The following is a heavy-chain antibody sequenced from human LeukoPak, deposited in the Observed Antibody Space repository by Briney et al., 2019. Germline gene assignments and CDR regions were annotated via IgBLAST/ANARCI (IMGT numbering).Heavy chain of an antibody. D-gene: IGHD2-2*01. Sequence: SETLSLTCTVSGGSISSGDYYWSWIRQPPGKGLEWIGYIYYSGSTYYNPSLKSRVTISVDTSKNQFSLKLSSVTAADTAVSYCARDPYCSSTSCRDWYFDLWGRGTLVTVSS. CDR3: ARDPYCSSTSCRDWYFDL. J-gene: IGHJ2*01. V-gene: IGHV4-30-4*01. CDR1: GGSISSGDYY. CDR2: IYYSGST.